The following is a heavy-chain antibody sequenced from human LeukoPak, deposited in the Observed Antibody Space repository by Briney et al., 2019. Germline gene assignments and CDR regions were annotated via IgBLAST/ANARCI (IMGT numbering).Heavy chain of an antibody. Sequence: GGSLRLSCAASGFTFSSYAMSWVRQAPGKGLEWVSAISGSGGSTYYADSVKGRFTLSRDNSKNTLYLQMNSLRAEDTAVYYCAKVGRYCTNGVCYNPFDYWGQGTLVTVSS. V-gene: IGHV3-23*01. CDR1: GFTFSSYA. J-gene: IGHJ4*02. CDR2: ISGSGGST. D-gene: IGHD2-8*01. CDR3: AKVGRYCTNGVCYNPFDY.